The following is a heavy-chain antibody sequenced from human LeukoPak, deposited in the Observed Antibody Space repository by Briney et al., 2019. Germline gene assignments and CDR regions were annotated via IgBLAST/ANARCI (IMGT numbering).Heavy chain of an antibody. V-gene: IGHV3-7*01. CDR1: GFTFSNYW. CDR2: INQEGSEK. J-gene: IGHJ4*02. Sequence: GGSLRLSCATSGFTFSNYWMNWVRQAPGKGLEWVANINQEGSEKYYVDSVKGRFTISRDNAKNSLYLQMNSLRAEDTAVYYCAKELVDGYDFDYWGQGTLVTVSS. CDR3: AKELVDGYDFDY. D-gene: IGHD5-24*01.